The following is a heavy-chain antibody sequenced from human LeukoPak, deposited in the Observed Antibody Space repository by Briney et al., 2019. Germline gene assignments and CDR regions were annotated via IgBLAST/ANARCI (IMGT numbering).Heavy chain of an antibody. CDR2: ISAYNGNT. V-gene: IGHV1-18*01. J-gene: IGHJ4*02. CDR1: GYTFTSYG. D-gene: IGHD2-15*01. Sequence: ASVKVSCKASGYTFTSYGISWVRQAPGQGLEWMGWISAYNGNTNYAQKLQGRVTMTTDTSTSTAYMELRSLRSDDTAVYYCARWKFCSGGSCYSFFDYWGQGTLVTVSS. CDR3: ARWKFCSGGSCYSFFDY.